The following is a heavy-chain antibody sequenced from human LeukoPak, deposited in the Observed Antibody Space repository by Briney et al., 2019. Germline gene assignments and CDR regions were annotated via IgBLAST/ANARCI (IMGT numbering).Heavy chain of an antibody. CDR1: GFTFSSYA. Sequence: GGSLRLSCAASGFTFSSYAMHWVRQAPGKGLEWVAVTSYDGSNKYYADSVKGRFTISRDNSKNTLYLQMNSLRAKDTALYYCAKADGSSWFFSGDYWGQGTLVTVSS. J-gene: IGHJ4*02. D-gene: IGHD6-13*01. CDR3: AKADGSSWFFSGDY. V-gene: IGHV3-30-3*01. CDR2: TSYDGSNK.